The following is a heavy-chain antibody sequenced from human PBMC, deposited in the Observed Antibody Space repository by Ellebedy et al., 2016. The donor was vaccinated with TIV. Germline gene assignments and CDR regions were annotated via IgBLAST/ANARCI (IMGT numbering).Heavy chain of an antibody. D-gene: IGHD5-18*01. Sequence: GESLKISCAASGFTFSSYAMSWVRQAPGKGLEWVSTISNTGSRTYYADSVEGRFIISRDNSKKTLYLQMNSLRAEDTAVYYCARDGGYSYALGGFYWYFDLWGRGTLVTVSS. V-gene: IGHV3-23*01. J-gene: IGHJ2*01. CDR3: ARDGGYSYALGGFYWYFDL. CDR1: GFTFSSYA. CDR2: ISNTGSRT.